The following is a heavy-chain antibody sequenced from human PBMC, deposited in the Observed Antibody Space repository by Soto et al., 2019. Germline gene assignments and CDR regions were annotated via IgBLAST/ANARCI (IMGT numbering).Heavy chain of an antibody. V-gene: IGHV5-10-1*01. J-gene: IGHJ6*02. CDR3: ARHKTYYDILTGYYNPEYYYGMDV. CDR2: IDPSDSYT. D-gene: IGHD3-9*01. Sequence: GESLKISCKGSGYSFTSYWISWVRQMPGEGLEWMGRIDPSDSYTNYSPSFQGHVTISADKSISTAYLQWSSLKASDTAMYYCARHKTYYDILTGYYNPEYYYGMDVWGQGTTVTVSS. CDR1: GYSFTSYW.